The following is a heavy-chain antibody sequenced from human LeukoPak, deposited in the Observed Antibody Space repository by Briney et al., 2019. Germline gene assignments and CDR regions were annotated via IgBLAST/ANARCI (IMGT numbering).Heavy chain of an antibody. CDR1: GGSISSYY. CDR3: ARWSGSRAYFGY. CDR2: IYYSGST. D-gene: IGHD3-10*01. J-gene: IGHJ4*02. Sequence: SETLSLTCTVSGGSISSYYWSWIRQPPGKGLEWIGYIYYSGSTNYNPSLKSRVTISVDTSKNQFSLKLSSVTAADTAVYYCARWSGSRAYFGYWGQGTLVTVSS. V-gene: IGHV4-59*01.